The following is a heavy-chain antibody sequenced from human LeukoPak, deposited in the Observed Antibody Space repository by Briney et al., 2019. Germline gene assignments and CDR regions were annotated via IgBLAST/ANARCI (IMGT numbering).Heavy chain of an antibody. J-gene: IGHJ4*02. CDR1: GYSISSGYY. CDR2: IYYSGST. D-gene: IGHD6-19*01. CDR3: ARALSSGWPNTFDY. Sequence: PSETLSLTCAVSGYSISSGYYWGWIRQPPGKGLEWIGYIYYSGSTNYNPSLKSRVTISVDTSKNQFSLKLSSVTAADTAVYYCARALSSGWPNTFDYWGQGTLVTVSS. V-gene: IGHV4-61*01.